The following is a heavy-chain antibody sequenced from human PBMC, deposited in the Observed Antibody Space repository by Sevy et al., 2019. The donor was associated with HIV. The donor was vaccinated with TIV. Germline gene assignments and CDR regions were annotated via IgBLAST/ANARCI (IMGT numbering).Heavy chain of an antibody. V-gene: IGHV3-33*01. Sequence: GESLKISCAASGFTFSSYGMHWVRQAPGKGLEWVAVIWYDGSNKYYADSVKGRFTISRDNSKNTLYLQMNSLRAEDTAVYYCASQVPMRYCSGGSCYSSEREYYYYYGMDVWGQGTTVTVSS. J-gene: IGHJ6*02. D-gene: IGHD2-15*01. CDR1: GFTFSSYG. CDR3: ASQVPMRYCSGGSCYSSEREYYYYYGMDV. CDR2: IWYDGSNK.